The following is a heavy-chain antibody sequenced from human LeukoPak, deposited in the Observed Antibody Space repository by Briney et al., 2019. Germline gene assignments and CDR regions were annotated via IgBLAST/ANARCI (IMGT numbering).Heavy chain of an antibody. CDR1: GDTFNNYI. V-gene: IGHV1-69*05. Sequence: SVKVSCKASGDTFNNYIITWVRQAPGQGLEWMGGVMPLFNTPKHAQKFQARITIITDASTHTSYMELRSLRSEDTAVYSCARVDRHHFYMDVWGKGTTVTVSS. D-gene: IGHD1-14*01. CDR3: ARVDRHHFYMDV. J-gene: IGHJ6*03. CDR2: VMPLFNTP.